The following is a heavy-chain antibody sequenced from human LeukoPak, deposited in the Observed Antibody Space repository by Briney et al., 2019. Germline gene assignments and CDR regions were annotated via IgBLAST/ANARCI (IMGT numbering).Heavy chain of an antibody. J-gene: IGHJ4*02. Sequence: PSETLSLTCSVSGGSIRNDNFLLGWIRQPPGKGLEWIGNIFYGGTTYYNPSLKSRVSISLDTSKNQFSLSLTSVTATDTGVYYCAKCRWHLLRYFDSWGQGTLVTVSS. V-gene: IGHV4-39*01. CDR3: AKCRWHLLRYFDS. CDR1: GGSIRNDNFL. CDR2: IFYGGTT. D-gene: IGHD2-15*01.